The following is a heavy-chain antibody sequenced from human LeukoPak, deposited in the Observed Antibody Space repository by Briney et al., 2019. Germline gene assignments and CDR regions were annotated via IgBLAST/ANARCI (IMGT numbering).Heavy chain of an antibody. Sequence: ASVKVSCKASGYTFTSYDINWVRQATGQGLEWMGWMNPNSGNTGYAQKFQGRVTMTRNTSISTAYMELSSLRSEDTAVYYCARVRYYDFWSGFPYYYYYGMDVWGQGTLVTVSS. CDR2: MNPNSGNT. CDR1: GYTFTSYD. J-gene: IGHJ6*02. D-gene: IGHD3-3*01. CDR3: ARVRYYDFWSGFPYYYYYGMDV. V-gene: IGHV1-8*01.